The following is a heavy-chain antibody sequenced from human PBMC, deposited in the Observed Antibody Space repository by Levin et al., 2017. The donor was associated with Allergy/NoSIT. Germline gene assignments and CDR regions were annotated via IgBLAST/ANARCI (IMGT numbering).Heavy chain of an antibody. CDR3: AKDGDSSGWLENYWYFDL. D-gene: IGHD6-19*01. CDR2: ISYDGSNK. Sequence: GGSLRLSCAASGFTFSSYGMHWVRQAPGKGLEWVAVISYDGSNKYYADSVKGRFTISRDNSKNTLYLQMNSLRAEDTAVYYCAKDGDSSGWLENYWYFDLWGRGTLVTVSS. CDR1: GFTFSSYG. J-gene: IGHJ2*01. V-gene: IGHV3-30*18.